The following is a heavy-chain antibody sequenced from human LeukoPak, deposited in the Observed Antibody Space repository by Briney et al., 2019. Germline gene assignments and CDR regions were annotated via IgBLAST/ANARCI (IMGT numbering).Heavy chain of an antibody. D-gene: IGHD2-2*01. Sequence: PSETLSLTCSVSGGSISSYYWSWIRQPPGKGLEWIGYTHYSGSTNYNPSLKSRVTISVGTSKNQFSLKMSSVTGADTGVYYCARAGLTAAYYFDFWGQGALVTVSS. V-gene: IGHV4-59*01. CDR2: THYSGST. CDR1: GGSISSYY. CDR3: ARAGLTAAYYFDF. J-gene: IGHJ4*02.